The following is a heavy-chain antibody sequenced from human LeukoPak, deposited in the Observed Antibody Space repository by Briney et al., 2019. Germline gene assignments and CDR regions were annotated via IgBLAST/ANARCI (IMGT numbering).Heavy chain of an antibody. D-gene: IGHD3-10*01. J-gene: IGHJ6*03. CDR1: GYTFTGYY. CDR2: MNPNSGNT. CDR3: ARSTSVRGYYYYYMDV. Sequence: GASVKVSCKASGYTFTGYYMHWVRQAPGQGLEWMGWMNPNSGNTGYAQKFQGRVTMTRNTSISTAYMELSSLRSEDTAVYYCARSTSVRGYYYYYMDVWGKGTTVTISS. V-gene: IGHV1-8*02.